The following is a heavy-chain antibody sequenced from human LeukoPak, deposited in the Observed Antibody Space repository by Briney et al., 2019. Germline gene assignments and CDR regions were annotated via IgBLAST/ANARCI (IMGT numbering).Heavy chain of an antibody. CDR3: ARGSDVDTAMVLYFDY. Sequence: SETLSLTCAVYGGSFSGYYWSWIRQPPGKGLEWIGEINHSGSTNYNPSPKSRVTISVDTSKNQFSLKLSSVTAADTAVYYCARGSDVDTAMVLYFDYWGQGTLVTVSS. V-gene: IGHV4-34*01. D-gene: IGHD5-18*01. J-gene: IGHJ4*02. CDR2: INHSGST. CDR1: GGSFSGYY.